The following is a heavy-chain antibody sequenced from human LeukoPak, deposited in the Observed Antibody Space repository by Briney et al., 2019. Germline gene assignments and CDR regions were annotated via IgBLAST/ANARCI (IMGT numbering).Heavy chain of an antibody. V-gene: IGHV1-18*01. CDR2: ISDYNGNT. D-gene: IGHD3-22*01. Sequence: ASVKVSCKASGYTFTSYGISWVRQAPGQGLEWMGWISDYNGNTNYAQKLQGRVTMTTDTSTSTAYMELRSLRSDDTAVYYCARDGRYYYDSSGYPPPDDYWGQGTLVTVSS. CDR3: ARDGRYYYDSSGYPPPDDY. CDR1: GYTFTSYG. J-gene: IGHJ4*02.